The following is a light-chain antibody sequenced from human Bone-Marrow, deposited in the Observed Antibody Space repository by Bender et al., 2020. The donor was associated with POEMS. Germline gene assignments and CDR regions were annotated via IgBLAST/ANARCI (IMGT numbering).Light chain of an antibody. Sequence: QSALTQPRSVSGSPGQSVTISCTGTSSDVGGYKYVSWYQQHPGKAPDLMIYDVSNRPSGVSNRFSGSKSGNTASLTISGLQAEDEADYYCSSYTSSSTHVVFGGGTKLTVL. CDR3: SSYTSSSTHVV. J-gene: IGLJ2*01. CDR2: DVS. CDR1: SSDVGGYKY. V-gene: IGLV2-14*01.